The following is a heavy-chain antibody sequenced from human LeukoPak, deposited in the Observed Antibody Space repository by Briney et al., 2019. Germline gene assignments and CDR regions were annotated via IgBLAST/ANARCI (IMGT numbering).Heavy chain of an antibody. CDR1: GYTFTGYY. V-gene: IGHV1-2*02. J-gene: IGHJ3*02. CDR3: ARDDCSGGSCYSHAFDI. D-gene: IGHD2-15*01. Sequence: ASVKVSCKASGYTFTGYYMHWVRQAPGQGLEWMGWINPNSGGTNYAQKFQGRVTMTRDTSSSTAYMELSRLRSDDTAVYYCARDDCSGGSCYSHAFDIWGQGTMVTVSS. CDR2: INPNSGGT.